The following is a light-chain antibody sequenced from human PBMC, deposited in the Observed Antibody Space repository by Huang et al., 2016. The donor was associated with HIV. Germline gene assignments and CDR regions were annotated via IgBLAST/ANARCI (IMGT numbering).Light chain of an antibody. CDR2: EAS. V-gene: IGKV1-5*03. CDR1: QSISNW. Sequence: DIQMTQSSFTLAASVGDRVTIACRASQSISNWLAWYQQKPGRAPNLLFYEASTLERGVPSRFSGGGSGTDFTLTISSLQPDDFATYYCQQYNSFPWTFGQGTKVEV. J-gene: IGKJ1*01. CDR3: QQYNSFPWT.